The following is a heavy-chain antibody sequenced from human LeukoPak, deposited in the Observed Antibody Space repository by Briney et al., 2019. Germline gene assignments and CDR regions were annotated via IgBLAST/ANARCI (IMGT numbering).Heavy chain of an antibody. D-gene: IGHD4-17*01. CDR3: ARDMTITVTRW. Sequence: GGSLGLSCAASGFTFSSYGMNWVRQTPGKGLEWVSYISDSSSTIYYADSVQGRFTISRDNARKSLYLQMNSLRAGDTAVYYCARDMTITVTRWGGQGTLVTVSS. J-gene: IGHJ4*02. CDR2: ISDSSSTI. CDR1: GFTFSSYG. V-gene: IGHV3-48*01.